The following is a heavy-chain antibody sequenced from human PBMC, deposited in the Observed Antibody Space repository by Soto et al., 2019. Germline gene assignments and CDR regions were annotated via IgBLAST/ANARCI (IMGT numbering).Heavy chain of an antibody. CDR1: GYTFTSYY. CDR2: INPSGGST. D-gene: IGHD3-3*01. J-gene: IGHJ4*02. CDR3: AKVAKSGVVVEYFDS. V-gene: IGHV1-46*01. Sequence: GASVKVSCKASGYTFTSYYMHWVRQAPGQGLEWMGIINPSGGSTSYAQKFQGRVTMTRDNSKNTLYLQMDSLRGDDTAVYYCAKVAKSGVVVEYFDSWGQGALVTVSS.